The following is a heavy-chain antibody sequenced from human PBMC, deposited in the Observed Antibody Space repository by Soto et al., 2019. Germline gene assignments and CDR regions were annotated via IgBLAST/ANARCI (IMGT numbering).Heavy chain of an antibody. CDR1: GYSFTSYW. CDR2: IYPGDSDT. J-gene: IGHJ3*02. D-gene: IGHD6-13*01. V-gene: IGHV5-51*01. CDR3: ERMAEAGNDAFDI. Sequence: GESLKISCKGSGYSFTSYWIGWVRQMPGKGLEWMGIIYPGDSDTRYSPSFQGQVTISADKSISTAYLQWSSLKASDTAMYYCERMAEAGNDAFDIWGQGTMVTVSS.